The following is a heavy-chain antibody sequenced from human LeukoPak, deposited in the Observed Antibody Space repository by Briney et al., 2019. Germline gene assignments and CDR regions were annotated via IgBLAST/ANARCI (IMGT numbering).Heavy chain of an antibody. CDR2: IYYSGNT. Sequence: SETLSLTCTVSGGSISDTSYYWGWIRQPPGKGLEWIGNIYYSGNTYYNPSLKSRVNISIDTSKNRFSLRLSSVTAADTAVYYCGRLRRWAVGGSPKYYFDYWGQGTLVTVSS. CDR3: GRLRRWAVGGSPKYYFDY. CDR1: GGSISDTSYY. J-gene: IGHJ4*02. V-gene: IGHV4-39*01. D-gene: IGHD4-23*01.